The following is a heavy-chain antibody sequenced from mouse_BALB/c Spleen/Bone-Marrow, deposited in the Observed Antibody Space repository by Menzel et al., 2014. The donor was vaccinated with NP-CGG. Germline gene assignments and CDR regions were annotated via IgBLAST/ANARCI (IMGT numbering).Heavy chain of an antibody. D-gene: IGHD1-1*01. V-gene: IGHV14-3*02. CDR3: ASYYYGSSRFAY. Sequence: EVKVVESGAELVKPGASVKLSCTASGFNIKDTYMHWVKQRPEQGLEWIGRIDPANGNTKYDPKFQGKATITADTSSNTAYPQLSSLTSEDTAVYCCASYYYGSSRFAYWGQGTLVTVSA. CDR2: IDPANGNT. CDR1: GFNIKDTY. J-gene: IGHJ3*01.